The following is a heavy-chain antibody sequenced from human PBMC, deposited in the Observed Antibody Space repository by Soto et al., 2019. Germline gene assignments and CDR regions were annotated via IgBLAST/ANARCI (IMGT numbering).Heavy chain of an antibody. J-gene: IGHJ5*02. CDR2: IYYSGST. CDR3: AREGITMILGFDP. Sequence: SETLSLTCTVSGGSISSGDYYWSWIRQPPGKGLEWIGYIYYSGSTYYNPSLKSRVTISVDTSKNQFSLKLNSVTAADTAVYCCAREGITMILGFDPWGQGTLVTVS. V-gene: IGHV4-30-4*01. CDR1: GGSISSGDYY. D-gene: IGHD3-22*01.